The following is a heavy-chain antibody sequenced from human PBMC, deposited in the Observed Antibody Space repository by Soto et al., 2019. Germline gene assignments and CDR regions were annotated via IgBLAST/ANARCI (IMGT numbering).Heavy chain of an antibody. D-gene: IGHD4-17*01. CDR3: ARAPTTVTTLGYYYYYYMDV. CDR1: GFTFSSYW. Sequence: EVQLVESGGGLVQPGGSLRLSCAASGFTFSSYWMHWVRQAPGKGLVWVSRINSDGSSTSYADSVKGRFTISRDNAKNTLYLQMNSLRAEDTAVYYCARAPTTVTTLGYYYYYYMDVSGKGTTVTVSS. J-gene: IGHJ6*03. CDR2: INSDGSST. V-gene: IGHV3-74*01.